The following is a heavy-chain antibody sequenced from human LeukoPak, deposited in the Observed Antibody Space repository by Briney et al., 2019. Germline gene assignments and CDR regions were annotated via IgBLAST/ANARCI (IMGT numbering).Heavy chain of an antibody. D-gene: IGHD3-10*01. CDR3: AKGAERGYYGSGSYYVDV. CDR1: GFTFNSYG. CDR2: IRFDGSYK. V-gene: IGHV3-30*02. J-gene: IGHJ6*04. Sequence: GGSLRLSCAASGFTFNSYGMHWVRQAPGKGLEWVAFIRFDGSYKDYADSVKGRFTISRDNSKNTLYLQMNSLRAEDTAVYYCAKGAERGYYGSGSYYVDVWGKGTTVTVSS.